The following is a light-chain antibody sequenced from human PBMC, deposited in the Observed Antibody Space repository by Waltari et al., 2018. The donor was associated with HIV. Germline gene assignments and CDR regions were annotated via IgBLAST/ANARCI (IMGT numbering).Light chain of an antibody. J-gene: IGLJ2*01. CDR2: RNK. CDR1: TSNIGNNY. V-gene: IGLV1-47*01. Sequence: SVLTQPPSASGTPGQRVIISCSGSTSNIGNNYVLWYQHLPGTAPKLLIHRNKPRPSVVPDRVSVCTSGTSASLAISGLRSEDEAHYYCVAWDDSARGVVFGGVTKVAVL. CDR3: VAWDDSARGVV.